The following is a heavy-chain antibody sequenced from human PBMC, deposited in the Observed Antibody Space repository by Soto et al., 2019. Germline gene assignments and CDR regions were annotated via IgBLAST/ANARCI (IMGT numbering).Heavy chain of an antibody. CDR3: ARQRIAAAQYYFDY. V-gene: IGHV4-61*01. CDR1: GGSVSSGSYY. Sequence: QVQLQESGPELVKPSETLSLTCTVSGGSVSSGSYYWTWIRQSPGKGLEWMGYILSSGSTDYNPPLKSRVTISVDTSKNEFSLKLRSVTAADTAVYYCARQRIAAAQYYFDYWGQGMLVTVSS. CDR2: ILSSGST. J-gene: IGHJ4*02. D-gene: IGHD6-13*01.